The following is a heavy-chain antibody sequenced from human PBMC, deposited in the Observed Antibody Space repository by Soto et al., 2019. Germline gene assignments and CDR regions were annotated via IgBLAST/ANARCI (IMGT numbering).Heavy chain of an antibody. CDR3: VRDLHSWYVY. J-gene: IGHJ4*02. CDR1: GFTLSSYD. CDR2: ITSSSNTI. V-gene: IGHV3-48*01. D-gene: IGHD6-13*01. Sequence: EVQLVESGGGLVQPGGSLTLSCAASGFTLSSYDMNWVRQAPGKGLEWVSYITSSSNTIYYADSVKGRFTISRDNAKNSLYLQMTSLRAEDTAVYYCVRDLHSWYVYWGQGTLVTVSS.